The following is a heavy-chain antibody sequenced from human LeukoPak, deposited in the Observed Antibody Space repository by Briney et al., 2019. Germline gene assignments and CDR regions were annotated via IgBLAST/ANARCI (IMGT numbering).Heavy chain of an antibody. J-gene: IGHJ6*02. V-gene: IGHV4-39*02. CDR1: GGSIRTGGSY. Sequence: SETLSLTCTVSGGSIRTGGSYWAWIRQPPGKGLEWIGSIYIDGITHYNSSLQSRVTLSIDTSKNHFSLRLTSVTAADTAVFFRARLVNPALEYRYGMDVWGQGTAVTVSS. CDR3: ARLVNPALEYRYGMDV. D-gene: IGHD2-2*01. CDR2: IYIDGIT.